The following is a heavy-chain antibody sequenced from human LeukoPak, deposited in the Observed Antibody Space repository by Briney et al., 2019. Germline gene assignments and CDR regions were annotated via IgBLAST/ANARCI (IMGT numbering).Heavy chain of an antibody. CDR3: ASSPDFWSGYRDFDY. V-gene: IGHV4-34*01. CDR2: INHSGST. Sequence: KPSETLSLTCAVYGGSFSGYYWSWIRQPPGKGLEWIGEINHSGSTNYNPSLKSRVTISVDTSKNQFSLKLSSVTAADTAVYYCASSPDFWSGYRDFDYWGQGTLVTVSS. J-gene: IGHJ4*02. CDR1: GGSFSGYY. D-gene: IGHD3-3*01.